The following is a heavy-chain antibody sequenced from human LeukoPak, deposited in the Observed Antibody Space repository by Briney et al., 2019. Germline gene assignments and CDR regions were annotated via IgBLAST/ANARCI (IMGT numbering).Heavy chain of an antibody. CDR2: IKYDGSST. V-gene: IGHV3-74*01. CDR1: GLTVSGHW. Sequence: GGSLRLSCVASGLTVSGHWMHWVRQAPGKGLVWVSRIKYDGSSTSYADSVKGRFTISRDDAKKTLFLQMHGLRVEDTAVYYCARRDYFDYWGQGTLVTVSS. J-gene: IGHJ4*02. CDR3: ARRDYFDY.